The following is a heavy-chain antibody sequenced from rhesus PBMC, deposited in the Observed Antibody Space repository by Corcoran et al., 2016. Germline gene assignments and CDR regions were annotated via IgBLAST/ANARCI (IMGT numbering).Heavy chain of an antibody. CDR3: ATALGFRAYFDY. CDR2: INPYNGNT. CDR1: GYTFTDYY. J-gene: IGHJ4*01. D-gene: IGHD2-27*01. V-gene: IGHV1S2*01. Sequence: QVQLVQSGAEVKKPGSSVKVSRKASGYTFTDYYMQWVRQAPGQGLEWIRWINPYNGNTKYAQNFQGRVTMTRDTSTNTAYMELSSLRSEDTAVYYCATALGFRAYFDYWGQGVLVTVSS.